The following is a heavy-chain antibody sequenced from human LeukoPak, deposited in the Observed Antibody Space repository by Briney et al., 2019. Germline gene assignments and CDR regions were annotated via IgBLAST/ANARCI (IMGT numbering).Heavy chain of an antibody. CDR3: AKDYGYSNDWYLIDY. V-gene: IGHV3-48*03. CDR1: GFTFSSYE. J-gene: IGHJ4*02. Sequence: GGSLRLSCAASGFTFSSYEMNWVRQAPGKGLEWVSYISSSGSTIYYADSVKGRFTISRDNAKNSLYLQMNSLSTDDTALYYCAKDYGYSNDWYLIDYWGQGTLVTVSS. CDR2: ISSSGSTI. D-gene: IGHD6-19*01.